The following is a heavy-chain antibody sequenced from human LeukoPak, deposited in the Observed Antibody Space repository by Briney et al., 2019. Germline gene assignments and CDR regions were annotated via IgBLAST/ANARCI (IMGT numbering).Heavy chain of an antibody. V-gene: IGHV3-30*03. D-gene: IGHD4-11*01. CDR3: TTRLQNHFDY. CDR2: ISYDGSKQ. J-gene: IGHJ4*02. CDR1: GFSFSGSG. Sequence: GGSLRLSCAGSGFSFSGSGMHWVRQAPGRGLEWVALISYDGSKQFYPDSVKGRFTISRDNSKSTLYLEMSSLRAEDTAVYYCTTRLQNHFDYWGQGTQVTVSS.